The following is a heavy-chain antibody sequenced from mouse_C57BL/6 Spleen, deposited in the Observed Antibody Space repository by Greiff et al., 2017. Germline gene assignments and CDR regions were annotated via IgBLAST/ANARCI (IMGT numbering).Heavy chain of an antibody. CDR3: ARTVLLQTYFDY. J-gene: IGHJ2*01. D-gene: IGHD1-1*01. Sequence: QVQLQQPGAELVRPGSSVKLSCKASGYTFTSYWMDWVKQRPGQGLEWIGNIYPSDSETHYNQKFKDKATLTVDKSSSTAYMQLSSLTSEDSAVYYCARTVLLQTYFDYWGQGTTLTVSS. V-gene: IGHV1-61*01. CDR2: IYPSDSET. CDR1: GYTFTSYW.